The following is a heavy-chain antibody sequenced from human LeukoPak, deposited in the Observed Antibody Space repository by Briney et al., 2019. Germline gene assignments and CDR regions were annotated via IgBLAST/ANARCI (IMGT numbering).Heavy chain of an antibody. CDR3: TTHILDYCDTSSCHKGNC. V-gene: IGHV1-24*01. D-gene: IGHD2-2*02. Sequence: ASVKVSCKVSGYTLTDLSMHWVRQAPGKGLEWMGGVETEDGKAIYAQRFQGRVTMTEDTSTDRAYMDLSSLRSEDTAVYYCTTHILDYCDTSSCHKGNCWGQGTLVTVSS. CDR2: VETEDGKA. CDR1: GYTLTDLS. J-gene: IGHJ4*02.